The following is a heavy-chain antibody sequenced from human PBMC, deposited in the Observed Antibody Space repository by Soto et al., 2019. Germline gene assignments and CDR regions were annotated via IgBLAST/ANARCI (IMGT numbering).Heavy chain of an antibody. J-gene: IGHJ4*02. Sequence: PGGSLRLSCTASGFTFGDYAMSWFRQAPGKGLEWVGFIRSKAYGGTTEYAASVKGRFTISRDDSKSIAYLQMNSLKTEDTAVYYCTIIASGAGNPFDYWGQGTLVTVSS. CDR3: TIIASGAGNPFDY. V-gene: IGHV3-49*03. CDR2: IRSKAYGGTT. CDR1: GFTFGDYA. D-gene: IGHD3-3*02.